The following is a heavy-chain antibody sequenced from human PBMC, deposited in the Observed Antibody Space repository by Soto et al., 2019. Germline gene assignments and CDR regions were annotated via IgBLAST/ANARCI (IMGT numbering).Heavy chain of an antibody. V-gene: IGHV1-8*01. CDR3: ARGRKSFYFDS. J-gene: IGHJ4*02. Sequence: QVQLVQSGAEVKKPGASVRVSCKTSGYTFINYDINWVRQAPGQGLEWMGWMNPDSGNTVYAENFQDRVTMTGNSSISTAYMDLGSLRSLDTAVYYCARGRKSFYFDSWGQGTLVTVSS. CDR2: MNPDSGNT. CDR1: GYTFINYD.